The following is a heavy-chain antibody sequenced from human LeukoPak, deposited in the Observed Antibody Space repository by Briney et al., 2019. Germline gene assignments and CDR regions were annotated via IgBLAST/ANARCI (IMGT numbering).Heavy chain of an antibody. Sequence: SETLSLTCTVSGGSISSDYWSWIRQPDGKGLEWIGRIYTSGSTNYNPSLKSRVTISVDTSKNQFSLKLSSVTAADTAVYYCARLVRYNYYDSSGYYYFDYWGQGTLVTVSS. CDR3: ARLVRYNYYDSSGYYYFDY. J-gene: IGHJ4*02. CDR2: IYTSGST. D-gene: IGHD3-22*01. CDR1: GGSISSDY. V-gene: IGHV4-4*07.